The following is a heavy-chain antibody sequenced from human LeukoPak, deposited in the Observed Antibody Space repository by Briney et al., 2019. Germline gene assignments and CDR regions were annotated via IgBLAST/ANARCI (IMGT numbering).Heavy chain of an antibody. CDR1: GGSISSYY. CDR3: ARLRMTGGFDY. D-gene: IGHD3-9*01. V-gene: IGHV4-34*01. Sequence: SETLSLTCTVSGGSISSYYWSWIRQPPGKGLEWIGEINHSGSTNYNPSLKSRVTISVDTSKNQFSLKLSSVTAADTAVYYCARLRMTGGFDYWGQGTLVTVSS. J-gene: IGHJ4*02. CDR2: INHSGST.